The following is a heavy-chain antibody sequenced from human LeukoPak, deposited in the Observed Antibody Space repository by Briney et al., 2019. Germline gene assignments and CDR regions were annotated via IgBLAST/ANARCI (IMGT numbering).Heavy chain of an antibody. Sequence: GRSLRLSCAAAGFPFDDYAMHWVRQAPGKGLEWVSGISWNSGSIGYADSVKGRFTISRDNAKNSLYLQMNSLRAEDTALYYCAKGEELGYCSSTSCYTNWFDPWGQGTLVTVSS. D-gene: IGHD2-2*02. CDR1: GFPFDDYA. CDR2: ISWNSGSI. J-gene: IGHJ5*02. CDR3: AKGEELGYCSSTSCYTNWFDP. V-gene: IGHV3-9*01.